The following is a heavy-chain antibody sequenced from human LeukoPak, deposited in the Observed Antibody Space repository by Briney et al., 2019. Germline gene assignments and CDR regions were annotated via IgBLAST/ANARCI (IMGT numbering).Heavy chain of an antibody. CDR1: GFTYSDYE. V-gene: IGHV3-48*03. CDR2: ISSEGRNEGTVI. CDR3: ARDSTYYYESGSSGPHYFDN. J-gene: IGHJ4*02. D-gene: IGHD3-10*01. Sequence: GGSLRLSCAGSGFTYSDYEMAWVRQAPGTGLEWIAYISSEGRNEGTVIKYADSVKGRFTISSDNSKNTLYLQLNSLRGEDTAIYYCARDSTYYYESGSSGPHYFDNWGQGTLVNVSS.